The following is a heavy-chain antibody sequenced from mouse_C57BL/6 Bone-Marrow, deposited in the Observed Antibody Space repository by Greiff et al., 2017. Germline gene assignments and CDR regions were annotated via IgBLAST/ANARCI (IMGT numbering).Heavy chain of an antibody. D-gene: IGHD1-1*01. Sequence: QVQLKQPGAELVKPGASVKLSCKASGYTFTSYWMHWVKQRPGQGLEWIGMIHPNSGSTNYNEKFKSKATLTVDQSSSTAYMQLSSLTSEDSAVYDCASRLCYGSSYWYFDVWGTGTTVTVSS. CDR2: IHPNSGST. CDR1: GYTFTSYW. CDR3: ASRLCYGSSYWYFDV. J-gene: IGHJ1*03. V-gene: IGHV1-64*01.